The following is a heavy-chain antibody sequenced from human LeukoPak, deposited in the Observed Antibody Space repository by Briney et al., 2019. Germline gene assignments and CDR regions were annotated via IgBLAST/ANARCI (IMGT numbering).Heavy chain of an antibody. CDR3: ARLPRGSSPDYFYYYMDV. J-gene: IGHJ6*03. CDR2: VYYSGTT. CDR1: GGSITSTNYY. D-gene: IGHD6-6*01. Sequence: SETLSLTCTVSGGSITSTNYYWPWIRQPPGKGPEWIGSVYYSGTTYYNPSLMSRATVSVDTSKNQFSLKLSSVTAADTAVYYCARLPRGSSPDYFYYYMDVWGIGIMVTVSS. V-gene: IGHV4-39*07.